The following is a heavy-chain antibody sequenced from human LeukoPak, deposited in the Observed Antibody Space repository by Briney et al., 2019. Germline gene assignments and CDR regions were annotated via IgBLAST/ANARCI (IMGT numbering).Heavy chain of an antibody. CDR1: GYTFTSYD. Sequence: ASVKVSCKASGYTFTSYDINWVRQATGQGLEWMGWINPNSGNTGYAQKFQGRFTITRDTSITTAYMELSSLTSEDTAVYYCAKVRNILQYFDWLPDFDYWGQGTLVTVSS. J-gene: IGHJ4*02. V-gene: IGHV1-8*01. CDR2: INPNSGNT. CDR3: AKVRNILQYFDWLPDFDY. D-gene: IGHD3-9*01.